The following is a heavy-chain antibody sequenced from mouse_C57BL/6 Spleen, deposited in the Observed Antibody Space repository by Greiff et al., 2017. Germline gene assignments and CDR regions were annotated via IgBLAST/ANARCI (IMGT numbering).Heavy chain of an antibody. J-gene: IGHJ2*01. V-gene: IGHV1-82*01. CDR1: GYAFSSSW. D-gene: IGHD2-4*01. CDR2: IYPGDGDT. Sequence: QVQLQQSGPELVKPGASVKISCKASGYAFSSSWMNWVKQRPGKGLEWIGRIYPGDGDTNYNGKFKGKATLTADKSSSTAYMQLSSLTSEDSAVYFCAREGNYDSFDYWGQGTTLTVSS. CDR3: AREGNYDSFDY.